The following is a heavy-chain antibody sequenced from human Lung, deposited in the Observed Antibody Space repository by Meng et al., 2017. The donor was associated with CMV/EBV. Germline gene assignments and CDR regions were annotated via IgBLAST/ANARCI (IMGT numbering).Heavy chain of an antibody. Sequence: GESLKISCAASGFTFSSYSMNWVRQAPGKGLEWVSSISSSSSYIYYADSVKGRFTISRDNAKNSLYPQMNSLRAEDTAVYYCARYYDFWSGYQVANYYFDYWGQGTLVTVSS. J-gene: IGHJ4*02. CDR1: GFTFSSYS. CDR2: ISSSSSYI. V-gene: IGHV3-21*01. CDR3: ARYYDFWSGYQVANYYFDY. D-gene: IGHD3-3*01.